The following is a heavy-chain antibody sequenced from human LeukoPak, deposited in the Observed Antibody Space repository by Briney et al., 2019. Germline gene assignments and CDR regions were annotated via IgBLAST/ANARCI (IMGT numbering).Heavy chain of an antibody. Sequence: GASVKVSCKASGGTFSSYAISWVRQAPGQGLEWMGGIIPIFGTANYAQKFQGRVTITTDESTSTAYMELSSLRSEDTDVYYCASLKEGWFGESLHQYNWFDPWGQGTLVTVSS. V-gene: IGHV1-69*05. CDR3: ASLKEGWFGESLHQYNWFDP. CDR2: IIPIFGTA. CDR1: GGTFSSYA. D-gene: IGHD3-10*01. J-gene: IGHJ5*02.